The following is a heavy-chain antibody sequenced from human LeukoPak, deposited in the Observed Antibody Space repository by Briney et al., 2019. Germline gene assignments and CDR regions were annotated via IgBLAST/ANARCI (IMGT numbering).Heavy chain of an antibody. CDR3: ARQGRQQLVPEFDY. D-gene: IGHD6-13*01. Sequence: SETLSLTCTVSGASISSYYWSWIRQPPGKGLEWIGYIHYSGNTNYNPSLKSRVTISLDTSKNQFSLKLSSVTAADTAVYFCARQGRQQLVPEFDYWGQGTLVTVSS. CDR1: GASISSYY. J-gene: IGHJ4*02. V-gene: IGHV4-59*08. CDR2: IHYSGNT.